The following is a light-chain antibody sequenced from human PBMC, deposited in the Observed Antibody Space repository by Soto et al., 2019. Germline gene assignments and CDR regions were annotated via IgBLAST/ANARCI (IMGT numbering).Light chain of an antibody. V-gene: IGKV1-5*03. CDR3: QHYNSYSEA. Sequence: DIEMTQSPSTLSGSVGDRVTITCRASQTISSWLAWYQQKPGKAPKLLIYEASTIKSGVPSRFSGSGSGTEFPPTISLQQPDYVATYYRQHYNSYSEAFGQGTQVELK. J-gene: IGKJ1*01. CDR1: QTISSW. CDR2: EAS.